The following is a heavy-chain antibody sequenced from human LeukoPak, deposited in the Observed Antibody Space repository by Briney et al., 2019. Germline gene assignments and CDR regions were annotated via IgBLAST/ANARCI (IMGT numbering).Heavy chain of an antibody. CDR1: GSTFSSYG. Sequence: GGSLRLSCAASGSTFSSYGMHWVRQAPGKGLEWVAVIWYDGSNKYYADSVKGRFTISRDNSKNTLYLQMNSLRAEDTAVYYCAKGRSIAVAGTPFDYWGQGTLVTVSS. V-gene: IGHV3-33*06. CDR2: IWYDGSNK. D-gene: IGHD6-19*01. CDR3: AKGRSIAVAGTPFDY. J-gene: IGHJ4*02.